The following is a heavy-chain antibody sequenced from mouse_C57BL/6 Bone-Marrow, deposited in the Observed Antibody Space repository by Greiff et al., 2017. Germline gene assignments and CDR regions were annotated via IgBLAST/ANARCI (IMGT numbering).Heavy chain of an antibody. CDR1: GYTFTSYW. V-gene: IGHV1-52*01. CDR3: AGGNYFDY. CDR2: IDPSDSET. D-gene: IGHD1-1*02. J-gene: IGHJ2*01. Sequence: QLQQSGAELVRPGSSVQLSCKASGYTFTSYWMHWVKQRPIQGLEWIGNIDPSDSETHYNQKFKDKATLTVDKSSSTAYMQLSSLTSEDSAVYYCAGGNYFDYWGQGTTLTVSS.